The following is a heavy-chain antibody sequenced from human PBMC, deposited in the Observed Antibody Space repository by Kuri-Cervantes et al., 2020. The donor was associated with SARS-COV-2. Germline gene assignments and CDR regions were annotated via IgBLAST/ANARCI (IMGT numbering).Heavy chain of an antibody. CDR1: GFTFSSYG. CDR3: ARVVPAAMGLYYYYYMDV. D-gene: IGHD2-2*01. Sequence: LSLTCAASGFTFSSYGMHWVRQAPGKGLEWVAFIRYDGSNKYYADSVKGRFTISRDNSKNTLYLQMNSLRAEDTAVYYCARVVPAAMGLYYYYYMDVWGKGTTVTVSS. V-gene: IGHV3-30*02. J-gene: IGHJ6*03. CDR2: IRYDGSNK.